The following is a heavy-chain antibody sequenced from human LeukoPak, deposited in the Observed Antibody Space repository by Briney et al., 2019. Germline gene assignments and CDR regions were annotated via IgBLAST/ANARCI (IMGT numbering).Heavy chain of an antibody. CDR3: AGIAVAGQTYYYFDY. D-gene: IGHD6-19*01. V-gene: IGHV4-4*07. CDR2: IYTSGST. Sequence: PSETLSLTCTVSGGPISSYYWSWIRQPAGKGLEWIGRIYTSGSTNYNPSLKSRVTMSVDTSKNQFSLKLSSVTAADTAVYYCAGIAVAGQTYYYFDYWGQGTLVTVSS. J-gene: IGHJ4*02. CDR1: GGPISSYY.